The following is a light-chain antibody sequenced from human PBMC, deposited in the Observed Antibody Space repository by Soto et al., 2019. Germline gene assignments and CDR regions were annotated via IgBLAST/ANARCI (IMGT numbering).Light chain of an antibody. CDR1: SSDVGGYNY. Sequence: QSVLAQPPSASGSPGQSVTISCTGTSSDVGGYNYVSWYQQHPGKAPKLMIYEVSKRPSGVPDRLSGSKSGSTASLTVSGLQAEDEADYYCSSYAGGNSFFGTGTKVTVL. CDR3: SSYAGGNSF. CDR2: EVS. V-gene: IGLV2-8*01. J-gene: IGLJ1*01.